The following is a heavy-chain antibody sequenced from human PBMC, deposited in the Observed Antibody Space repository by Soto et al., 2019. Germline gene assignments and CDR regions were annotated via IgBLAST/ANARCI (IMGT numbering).Heavy chain of an antibody. CDR3: TRGYDSSGYSYFDY. CDR1: GFTFGDYV. CDR2: IRSKTYGGTT. Sequence: PGGSLRLSCTASGFTFGDYVMTWFRQAPGKGLEWVGFIRSKTYGGTTEYAASVKGRFTISRDDSESIAYLQMNSLKTEDTAVYYCTRGYDSSGYSYFDYWGQGPLVTVSS. D-gene: IGHD3-22*01. J-gene: IGHJ4*02. V-gene: IGHV3-49*03.